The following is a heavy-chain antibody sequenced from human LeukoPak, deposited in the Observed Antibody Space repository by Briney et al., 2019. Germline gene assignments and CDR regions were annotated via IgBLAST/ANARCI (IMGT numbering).Heavy chain of an antibody. CDR1: GGSISSSSYY. Sequence: SETLSLTCTVSGGSISSSSYYWGWIRQPPGKGLEWIGSIYYSGSTYYNPSLKSRVTISVDTSKNQFSLKLSSVTAADTAVYYCARAILTGYEESFWFDPWGQGTLVTVSS. J-gene: IGHJ5*02. CDR3: ARAILTGYEESFWFDP. D-gene: IGHD3-9*01. CDR2: IYYSGST. V-gene: IGHV4-39*01.